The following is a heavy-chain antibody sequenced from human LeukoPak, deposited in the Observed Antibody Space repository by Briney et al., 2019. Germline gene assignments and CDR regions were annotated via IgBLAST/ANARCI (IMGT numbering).Heavy chain of an antibody. J-gene: IGHJ4*02. CDR2: VSGSGSST. V-gene: IGHV3-23*01. CDR1: GFTFSTYA. Sequence: GGSLRLSCAASGFTFSTYAMSWVRQAPGKGLEWVSAVSGSGSSTYYADSVKGRFTISRDNSKNTLYLQMNSLRAEDTAVYYCAKAGRGSSSWANDYWGQGTLVTVSS. D-gene: IGHD6-13*01. CDR3: AKAGRGSSSWANDY.